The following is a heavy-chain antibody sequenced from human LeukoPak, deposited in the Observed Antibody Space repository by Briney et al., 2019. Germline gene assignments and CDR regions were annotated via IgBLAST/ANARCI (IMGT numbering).Heavy chain of an antibody. D-gene: IGHD4-17*01. V-gene: IGHV1-58*02. CDR2: IVVGSGNT. Sequence: SVKVSCKASGFTFTSSAMQWVRHARGQRLEWIGWIVVGSGNTNYAQKFQERVTITRDMSTSTAYMELSSLRSEDTAVYYCAASLGDPPFWFDPWGQGTLVTVSS. CDR3: AASLGDPPFWFDP. J-gene: IGHJ5*02. CDR1: GFTFTSSA.